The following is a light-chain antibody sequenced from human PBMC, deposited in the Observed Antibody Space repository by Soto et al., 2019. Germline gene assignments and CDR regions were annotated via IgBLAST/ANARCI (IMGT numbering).Light chain of an antibody. CDR3: QQYNNWVT. J-gene: IGKJ5*01. V-gene: IGKV3-15*01. CDR2: GAS. CDR1: LSVSSN. Sequence: EIVMTPSPATLSVSPGEKDTLSCRASLSVSSNLAWYQQKPGQAPRLLIYGASTRATGIPARFSGSGSGTEFTLTISSLQSEDFAVYYCQQYNNWVTFGQGTRLEIK.